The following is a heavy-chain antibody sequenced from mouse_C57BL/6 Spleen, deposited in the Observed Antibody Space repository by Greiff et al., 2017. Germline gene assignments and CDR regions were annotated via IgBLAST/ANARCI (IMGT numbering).Heavy chain of an antibody. CDR3: ASYDGSSLFAY. CDR1: GYTFTSYW. Sequence: QVQLQQPGAELVMPGASVKLSCKASGYTFTSYWMHWVKQRPGQGLEWIGEIDPSDSYTNYNQKFKGNSTLTVDKSSGTAYMQRSSLSSEDSAVYYCASYDGSSLFAYWGQVTLVTVSA. J-gene: IGHJ3*01. V-gene: IGHV1-69*01. D-gene: IGHD1-1*01. CDR2: IDPSDSYT.